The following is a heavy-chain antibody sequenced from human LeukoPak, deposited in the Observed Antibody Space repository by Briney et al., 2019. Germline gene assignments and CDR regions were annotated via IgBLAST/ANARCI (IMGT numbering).Heavy chain of an antibody. CDR2: ISYDGSNK. CDR1: GFTFSSYA. J-gene: IGHJ3*02. CDR3: ARGDGVSTLNDAFDI. V-gene: IGHV3-30-3*01. D-gene: IGHD2-8*01. Sequence: GGSLRLSCAASGFTFSSYAMHWVRQAPGKGLEWVAVISYDGSNKYYADSVKGRFTISRDNSKNTLYLQMNSLRAEDTAVYYCARGDGVSTLNDAFDIWGQGTMVTVSS.